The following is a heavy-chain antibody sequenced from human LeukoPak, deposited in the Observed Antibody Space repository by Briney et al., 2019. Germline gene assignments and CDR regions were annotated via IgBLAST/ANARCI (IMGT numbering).Heavy chain of an antibody. V-gene: IGHV4-30-4*08. CDR2: ISYTGTT. D-gene: IGHD2-21*02. J-gene: IGHJ4*02. Sequence: SEILSLTCTVSSGSISSGDYYWSWIRQPPGKDLEWIGYISYTGTTYYNPSLRSRVTISEDTSKNLFSLKLNSVTAADTAVYYCARLGTAPFDYWGQGTLVTVSS. CDR3: ARLGTAPFDY. CDR1: SGSISSGDYY.